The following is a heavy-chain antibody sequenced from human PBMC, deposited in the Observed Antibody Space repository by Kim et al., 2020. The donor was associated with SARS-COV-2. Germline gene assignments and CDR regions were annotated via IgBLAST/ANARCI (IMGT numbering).Heavy chain of an antibody. CDR1: GGSISSSSYY. V-gene: IGHV4-39*01. D-gene: IGHD3-9*01. Sequence: SETLSLTCTVSGGSISSSSYYWGWLRQPPGKGLEWIGSIYYSGSTYYNPSLKCRFTITVDTSKNQFSLMLSSVTAADTTVYYCARDILRYFDWLLYYNWFDPWGQGTLVTVSS. J-gene: IGHJ5*02. CDR3: ARDILRYFDWLLYYNWFDP. CDR2: IYYSGST.